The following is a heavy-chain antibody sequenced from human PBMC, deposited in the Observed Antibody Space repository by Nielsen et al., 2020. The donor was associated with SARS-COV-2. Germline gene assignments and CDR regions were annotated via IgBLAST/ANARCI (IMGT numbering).Heavy chain of an antibody. CDR3: ARGLRWSQGYYFDY. CDR2: IGTAGDT. CDR1: GFTFSSYD. V-gene: IGHV3-13*01. Sequence: GESLKISCAASGFTFSSYDMHWVRQATGKGLEWVSAIGTAGDTYYPGSVKGRFTISRENAKNSLYLQMNSLRAEDTAVYYCARGLRWSQGYYFDYWGQGTLVTVSS. J-gene: IGHJ4*02. D-gene: IGHD4-23*01.